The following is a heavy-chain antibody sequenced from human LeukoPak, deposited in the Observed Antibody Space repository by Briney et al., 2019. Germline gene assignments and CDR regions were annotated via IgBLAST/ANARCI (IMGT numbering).Heavy chain of an antibody. CDR3: AKGQETESRLDS. J-gene: IGHJ4*02. CDR2: IKQDGSEK. D-gene: IGHD1-1*01. V-gene: IGHV3-7*03. CDR1: GFTFSSYW. Sequence: GGSLRLSCAASGFTFSSYWMSWVRQAPGKRLEWVANIKQDGSEKYYVDSVKGRFTISSDKSKNILFLQMNSLRAEDTALYYCAKGQETESRLDSWGQGTLVTVSS.